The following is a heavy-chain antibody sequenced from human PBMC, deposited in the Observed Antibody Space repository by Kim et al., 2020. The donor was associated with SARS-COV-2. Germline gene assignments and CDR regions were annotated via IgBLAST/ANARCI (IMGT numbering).Heavy chain of an antibody. CDR3: ARYYYGSGSVFNWFDP. CDR1: GYSFTSYW. Sequence: GESLKISCKGSGYSFTSYWIGWVRQIPGKGLEWMGIIYPGDSDTRYSPSFQGQVTISADKSISTAYLQWSSLKASDTAMYYCARYYYGSGSVFNWFDPWGQGTLVTVSS. D-gene: IGHD3-10*01. V-gene: IGHV5-51*01. CDR2: IYPGDSDT. J-gene: IGHJ5*02.